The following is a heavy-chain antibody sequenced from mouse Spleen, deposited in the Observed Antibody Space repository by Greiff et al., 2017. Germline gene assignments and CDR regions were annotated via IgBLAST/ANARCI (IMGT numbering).Heavy chain of an antibody. CDR3: ARGGDGSWFAY. CDR2: IWSGGST. J-gene: IGHJ3*01. CDR1: GFSLTSYG. Sequence: VQLVESGPGLVQPSQSLSITCTVSGFSLTSYGVHWVRQSPGKGLEWLGVIWSGGSTDYNAAFISRLSISKDNSKSQVFFKMNSLQADDTAIYYCARGGDGSWFAYWGQGTLVTVSA. V-gene: IGHV2-2*01.